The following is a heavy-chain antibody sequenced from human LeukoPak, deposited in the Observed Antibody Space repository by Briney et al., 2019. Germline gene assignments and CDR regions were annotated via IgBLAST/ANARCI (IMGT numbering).Heavy chain of an antibody. D-gene: IGHD4-23*01. V-gene: IGHV4-39*07. J-gene: IGHJ4*02. CDR1: GGSISSSSYY. Sequence: PSETLSLTCTVSGGSISSSSYYWGWIRQPPGKGLEWIGSIYYSGSTYYNPSLKSRVTISVDTSKNQFSLKLSSVTAADTAVYYCARGATVAPSFDYWGQGTLVTVSS. CDR3: ARGATVAPSFDY. CDR2: IYYSGST.